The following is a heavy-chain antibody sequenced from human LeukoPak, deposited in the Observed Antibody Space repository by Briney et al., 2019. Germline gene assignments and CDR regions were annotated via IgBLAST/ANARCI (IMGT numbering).Heavy chain of an antibody. CDR3: AKDGDSSGYYWFSNYFDY. Sequence: GGSLRLSCAASGFTFDDYATHWVRQAPGKGLEWVSGISWNSGSIGYADSVKGRFTISRDNAKNSLYLQMNSLRAEDTALYYCAKDGDSSGYYWFSNYFDYWGQGTLVTVSS. J-gene: IGHJ4*02. CDR1: GFTFDDYA. D-gene: IGHD3-22*01. CDR2: ISWNSGSI. V-gene: IGHV3-9*01.